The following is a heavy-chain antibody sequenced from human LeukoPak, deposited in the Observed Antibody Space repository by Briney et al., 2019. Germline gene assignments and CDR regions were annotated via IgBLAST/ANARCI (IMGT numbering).Heavy chain of an antibody. Sequence: SETLSLTCDVSGSSISSGSYWGGIRQPPGKGLEWIGSIYHSGSTYYKSSLKSRVTISVDTSNNQFSLNLRSVTAADTAVYYCAMKRAYTFWFGDWGQGTLVTVSS. CDR2: IYHSGST. D-gene: IGHD5-18*01. J-gene: IGHJ4*02. V-gene: IGHV4-38-2*01. CDR3: AMKRAYTFWFGD. CDR1: GSSISSGSY.